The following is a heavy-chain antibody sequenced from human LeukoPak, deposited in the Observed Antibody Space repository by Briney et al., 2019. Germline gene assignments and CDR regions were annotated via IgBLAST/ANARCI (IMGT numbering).Heavy chain of an antibody. J-gene: IGHJ4*02. CDR1: GGSISNYY. Sequence: SETLSLTCTVSGGSISNYYWSWIRQPAGKGLEWIGRIYTSGSTNYNPSLKSRVTMSVDTSKNQFSLKLDSVTAADTAVYYCAREGGATTYYFDYWGQGTLVTVSS. CDR2: IYTSGST. V-gene: IGHV4-4*07. D-gene: IGHD1-26*01. CDR3: AREGGATTYYFDY.